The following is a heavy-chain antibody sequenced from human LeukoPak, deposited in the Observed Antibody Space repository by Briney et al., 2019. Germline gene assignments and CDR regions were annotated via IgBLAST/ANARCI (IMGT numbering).Heavy chain of an antibody. Sequence: KPSETLSLTCTVSGGSVSSTTHYWGWIRQPPGKGLEWIGSIYYSGSTYYNPSLKSRVTISVDTSKNQFSLRLSSVTAADTAVFYCARLEADDYGDRGSPGTPNAQSNWGQGTLVTVSS. CDR2: IYYSGST. CDR1: GGSVSSTTHY. D-gene: IGHD4-17*01. V-gene: IGHV4-39*01. J-gene: IGHJ4*02. CDR3: ARLEADDYGDRGSPGTPNAQSN.